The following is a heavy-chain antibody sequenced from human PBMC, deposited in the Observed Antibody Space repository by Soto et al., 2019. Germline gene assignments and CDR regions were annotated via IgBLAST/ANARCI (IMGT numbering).Heavy chain of an antibody. V-gene: IGHV3-11*01. Sequence: QVQLVESGGGLVKPGGSLRLSCVGSGFNFNDYYMSWIRQTPGKGLEWISYISSDGTTIYYADSVQGRFTISRDNGQRSLYLQMNSLRAEDTAMYFCTREAPRLRFGYYWGQGTLVTVSS. D-gene: IGHD5-12*01. J-gene: IGHJ4*02. CDR1: GFNFNDYY. CDR3: TREAPRLRFGYY. CDR2: ISSDGTTI.